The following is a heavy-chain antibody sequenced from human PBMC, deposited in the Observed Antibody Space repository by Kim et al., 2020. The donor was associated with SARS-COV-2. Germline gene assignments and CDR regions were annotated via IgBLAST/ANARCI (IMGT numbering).Heavy chain of an antibody. Sequence: GGSLRLSCTASGFTFGDYAMSWFRQAPGKGLEWVGFIRSKAYGGTTEYAASVKGRFTISRDDSKSIAYLQMNSLKTEDTAVYYCTRDPTGTYYYDSSGYYPTNDAFDIWGQGTMVTVSS. CDR3: TRDPTGTYYYDSSGYYPTNDAFDI. D-gene: IGHD3-22*01. J-gene: IGHJ3*02. V-gene: IGHV3-49*03. CDR2: IRSKAYGGTT. CDR1: GFTFGDYA.